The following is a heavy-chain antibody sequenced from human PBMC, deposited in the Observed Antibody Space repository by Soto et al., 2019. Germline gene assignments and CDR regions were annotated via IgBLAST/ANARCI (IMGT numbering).Heavy chain of an antibody. CDR3: ARAIGPTLFDY. CDR1: GFTFSSYD. CDR2: IGTAGDT. Sequence: GSLRLSCSASGFTFSSYDMHWVRQGPGKGLEWVSAIGTAGDTNYAGSVKGRFTISRENTKNSLYLQMNSLRAGDTAIYFCARAIGPTLFDYWGQGTLVTVSS. D-gene: IGHD3-22*01. J-gene: IGHJ4*02. V-gene: IGHV3-13*04.